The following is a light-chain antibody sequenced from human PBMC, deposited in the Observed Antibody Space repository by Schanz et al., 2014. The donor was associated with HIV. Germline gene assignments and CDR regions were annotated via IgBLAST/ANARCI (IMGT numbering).Light chain of an antibody. V-gene: IGLV2-14*03. CDR1: SSDLGGYDL. CDR3: SSYTGSSSVI. J-gene: IGLJ2*01. CDR2: DVT. Sequence: QSALTQPASVSGSPGQSITISCTGTSSDLGGYDLVSWSQQHPGKAPKLMVYDVTNRPSGVSNRFSGSKSGNTASLTISGLQAEDEADYYCSSYTGSSSVIFGGGTKLTVL.